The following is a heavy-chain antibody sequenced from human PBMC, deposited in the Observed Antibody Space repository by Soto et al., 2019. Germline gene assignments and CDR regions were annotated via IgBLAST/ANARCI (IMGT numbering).Heavy chain of an antibody. V-gene: IGHV1-69*04. CDR1: GDTFNFYS. D-gene: IGHD3-16*01. CDR2: VNPILSIS. Sequence: QVQLVQSGAEVKRPGSSVKVSCKASGDTFNFYSINWVRQAPGLGLEWMGRVNPILSISNYAQRFQGRVTMTADKSTGTAYMELSGLRPGGPAIYYCATSYGAGYRAFDFWGQGALVTVSS. CDR3: ATSYGAGYRAFDF. J-gene: IGHJ4*02.